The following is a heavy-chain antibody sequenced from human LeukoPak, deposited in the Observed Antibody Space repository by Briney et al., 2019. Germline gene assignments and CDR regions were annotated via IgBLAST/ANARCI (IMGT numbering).Heavy chain of an antibody. CDR3: ARNLYYYDSSGHYYY. Sequence: GGSLRLSCAASGFTVSSNYMSWVRQAPGKGLEWVSAIYTGGSTYYAGSVKGRFTISRDNSKNTLYLQMNSLRAEDTAVYYCARNLYYYDSSGHYYYWGQGTLVTVSS. CDR2: IYTGGST. CDR1: GFTVSSNY. J-gene: IGHJ4*02. V-gene: IGHV3-66*01. D-gene: IGHD3-22*01.